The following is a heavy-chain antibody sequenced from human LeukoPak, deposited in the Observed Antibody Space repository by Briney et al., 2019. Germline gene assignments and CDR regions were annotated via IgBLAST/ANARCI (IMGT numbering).Heavy chain of an antibody. D-gene: IGHD3-10*01. CDR3: GKEEFGELVIGY. J-gene: IGHJ4*02. V-gene: IGHV3-23*01. CDR2: ISDSGSKT. Sequence: GGSLRLSCAASGFTFSDYAMTWVRQAPGKGLEWVSGISDSGSKTYYADSVQGRFTISRDDSKNSLLLQMNSLRAEDTAVYYCGKEEFGELVIGYWGQGILVTVTS. CDR1: GFTFSDYA.